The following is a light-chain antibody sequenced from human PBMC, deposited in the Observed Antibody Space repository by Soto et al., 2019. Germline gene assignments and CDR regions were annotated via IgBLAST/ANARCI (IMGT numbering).Light chain of an antibody. Sequence: EIVLTQSPATLSLSPGERATLSCRASQSVGSTFLAWYQQKPGQAPRLLVYGASSRATDIPDRFSGSGSGTDFTLTISGLEPEDFAVYFCHQYSTSPGTVGQGTKVEIK. V-gene: IGKV3-20*01. CDR2: GAS. J-gene: IGKJ1*01. CDR1: QSVGSTF. CDR3: HQYSTSPGT.